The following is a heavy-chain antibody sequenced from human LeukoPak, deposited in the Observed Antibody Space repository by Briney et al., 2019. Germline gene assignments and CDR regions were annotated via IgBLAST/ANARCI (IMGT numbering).Heavy chain of an antibody. CDR1: GGSINSYY. D-gene: IGHD3-22*01. J-gene: IGHJ4*02. V-gene: IGHV4-59*01. CDR3: ARVRDRSGYFYDFDY. Sequence: SETLSLTCTVSGGSINSYYGSWIRQPPGTGLEWIGYIHYSGSTNYNPSLKSRVTISVDTSKNQFSLKLSSVTAADTAVYYCARVRDRSGYFYDFDYWGQGTLVTVSS. CDR2: IHYSGST.